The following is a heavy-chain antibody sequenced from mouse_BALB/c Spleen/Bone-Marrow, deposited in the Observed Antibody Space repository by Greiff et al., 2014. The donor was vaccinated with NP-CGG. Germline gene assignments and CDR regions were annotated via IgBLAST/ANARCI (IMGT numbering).Heavy chain of an antibody. Sequence: EVKLQESGGGLVKPGGSLKLSCAASGFTFSSYTMSWVRQTPEKRLEWVVTISSGGSYTYYPDSVKGRFTISRDNAKNTLYLQMSSLKSEDTAMYYCTRDAMDYWGQGTSVTVSS. J-gene: IGHJ4*01. V-gene: IGHV5-6-4*01. CDR2: ISSGGSYT. CDR3: TRDAMDY. CDR1: GFTFSSYT.